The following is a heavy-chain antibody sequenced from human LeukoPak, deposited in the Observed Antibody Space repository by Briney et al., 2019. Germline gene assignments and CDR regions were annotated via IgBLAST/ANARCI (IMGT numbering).Heavy chain of an antibody. D-gene: IGHD3-10*01. V-gene: IGHV3-23*01. CDR2: ISGSGGST. Sequence: GGSLRLSCAASGFTFSSYAMSWVRQAPGKGLEWVSAISGSGGSTYYADSVKGRFTISRDNSKNTLYLQMNSLRAEDTAVYYCAKDGYLWFGEHTFDYWGQGTLLTVSS. J-gene: IGHJ4*02. CDR1: GFTFSSYA. CDR3: AKDGYLWFGEHTFDY.